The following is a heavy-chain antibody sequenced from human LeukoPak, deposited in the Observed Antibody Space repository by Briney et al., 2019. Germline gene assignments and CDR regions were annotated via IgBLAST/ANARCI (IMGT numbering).Heavy chain of an antibody. V-gene: IGHV3-7*03. CDR2: INEGGNEK. CDR3: ARHPNSNWDY. J-gene: IGHJ4*02. D-gene: IGHD6-13*01. CDR1: GFTFRNYW. Sequence: PGGSLRLSCAASGFTFRNYWMSWVRQVPGKGLEWVVNINEGGNEKNYVDSVKGRFTASRDNAQNSLYLQMNSLRVEDTAVYYCARHPNSNWDYWGQGTLVTVSP.